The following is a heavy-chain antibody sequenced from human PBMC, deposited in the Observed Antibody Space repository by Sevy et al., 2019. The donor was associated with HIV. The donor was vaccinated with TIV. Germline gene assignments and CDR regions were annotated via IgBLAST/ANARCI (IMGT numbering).Heavy chain of an antibody. J-gene: IGHJ4*02. CDR2: ISYSAEYI. CDR1: GFTFTSYT. CDR3: ARDEGGYDPLDY. Sequence: GGSLRLSFATSGFTFTSYTMNWVRQAPGKGLEWVSSISYSAEYIYYADSVKGRFTISRDNAKNSLFLQMNSLRVEDTAVYYCARDEGGYDPLDYWGQGTLVTVSS. D-gene: IGHD3-16*01. V-gene: IGHV3-21*01.